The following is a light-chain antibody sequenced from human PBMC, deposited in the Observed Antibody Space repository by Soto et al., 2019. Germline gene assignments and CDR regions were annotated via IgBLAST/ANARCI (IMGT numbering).Light chain of an antibody. V-gene: IGKV1-12*01. CDR3: QQPTRFRLT. CDR1: QGISSW. J-gene: IGKJ4*01. CDR2: TVS. Sequence: DIHMTQSPSSVSASVGDRVTITGRASQGISSWLAWYQQKPGRDPILYIYTVSSLQSGVPSRFSGSGSRTQLCLSIRRPQQGDFETYYFQQPTRFRLTFGGGTKGEIK.